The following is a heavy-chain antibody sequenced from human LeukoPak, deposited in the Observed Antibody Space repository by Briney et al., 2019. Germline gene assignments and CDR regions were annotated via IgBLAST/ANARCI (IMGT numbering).Heavy chain of an antibody. D-gene: IGHD1-26*01. CDR2: IYSDGST. J-gene: IGHJ4*02. V-gene: IGHV3-53*01. Sequence: GSLRLSCAASGFIVSGDFMSWVRQAPGKGLEWVSVIYSDGSTYYADSVKGRFTISRDNSKNTLDLQMTGLRAEDTAVYYCARERGRGRDSPWFDYWGQGTLVTVSS. CDR3: ARERGRGRDSPWFDY. CDR1: GFIVSGDF.